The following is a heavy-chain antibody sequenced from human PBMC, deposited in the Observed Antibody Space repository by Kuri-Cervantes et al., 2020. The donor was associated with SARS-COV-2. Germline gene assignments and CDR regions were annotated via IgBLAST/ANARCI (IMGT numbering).Heavy chain of an antibody. J-gene: IGHJ4*02. Sequence: GESLKISCAASGFTFSSYWMSWVRQAPGKGLEWVANIKQDGGEKYYVDSVKGRFTISRDNAKNSLYLQMNSLRAEDTAVYYCATGVRGYSYGPDYWGQGTLVTVSS. V-gene: IGHV3-7*05. CDR1: GFTFSSYW. CDR3: ATGVRGYSYGPDY. CDR2: IKQDGGEK. D-gene: IGHD5-18*01.